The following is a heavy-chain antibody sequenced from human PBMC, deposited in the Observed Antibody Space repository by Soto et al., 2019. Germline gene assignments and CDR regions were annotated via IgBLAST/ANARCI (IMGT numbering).Heavy chain of an antibody. Sequence: SETLSLTCTVSGGSVSSGNYYWSWIRQPPGKGLEWIGYFYYTGSINYNPSLKSRVTIFIDASKNQFSLRLSSVTAADTAVYYCVRIFFYSDGIIFSPLEYWGRGTLLPV. CDR3: VRIFFYSDGIIFSPLEY. CDR2: FYYTGSI. D-gene: IGHD3-22*01. V-gene: IGHV4-61*01. CDR1: GGSVSSGNYY. J-gene: IGHJ4*02.